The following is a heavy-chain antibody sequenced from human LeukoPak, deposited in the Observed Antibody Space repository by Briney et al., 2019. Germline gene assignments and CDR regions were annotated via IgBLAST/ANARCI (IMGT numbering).Heavy chain of an antibody. Sequence: ASVKVSCKASGYTFTGYYMHWVRQAPGQGLEWMGWINPNSGGTNYAQTFQGRVTMTRDTSISTAYMEMSRLRSDDTAVYYCARVDCSSTSCYGYYYYGMDVWGQGTTVTVSS. V-gene: IGHV1-2*02. CDR2: INPNSGGT. J-gene: IGHJ6*02. CDR3: ARVDCSSTSCYGYYYYGMDV. D-gene: IGHD2-2*01. CDR1: GYTFTGYY.